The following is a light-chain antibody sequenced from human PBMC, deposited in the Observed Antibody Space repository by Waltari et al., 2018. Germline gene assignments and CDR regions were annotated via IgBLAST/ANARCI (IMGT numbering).Light chain of an antibody. V-gene: IGLV2-23*03. Sequence: QSALTPPASLSGSPGQSITISCAGTSSDIGSYNLVSWYQQHPGKAPKLMIYEGSKRPSGVSNLFFGSKSGNTASLTISGLQAEDEADYYCCSYAGSGTFSFGGGTKLTVL. CDR1: SSDIGSYNL. J-gene: IGLJ3*02. CDR2: EGS. CDR3: CSYAGSGTFS.